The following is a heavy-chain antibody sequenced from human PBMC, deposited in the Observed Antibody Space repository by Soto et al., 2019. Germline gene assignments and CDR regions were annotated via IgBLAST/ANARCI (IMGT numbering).Heavy chain of an antibody. CDR3: ARGRDCSDGSCYAPDAFDI. CDR2: MYSGGRT. D-gene: IGHD2-15*01. CDR1: GFTVSSKY. J-gene: IGHJ3*02. Sequence: EVQLVESGGGLVQPGGSLRLSCAASGFTVSSKYMSWVRQAPGKGLEWVSVMYSGGRTYYADSVKGRFTISRNNSKNTLTLQMNNLRAEDTAVYFCARGRDCSDGSCYAPDAFDIWGQGTMVTVSS. V-gene: IGHV3-66*01.